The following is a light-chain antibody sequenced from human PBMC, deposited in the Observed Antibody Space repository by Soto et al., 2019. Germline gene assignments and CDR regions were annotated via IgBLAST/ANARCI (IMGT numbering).Light chain of an antibody. CDR1: GSDVGGYNY. CDR3: SSYTSSSTRRV. CDR2: EVT. J-gene: IGLJ3*02. Sequence: QSALTQPASVSGSPGQSVTISCTGAGSDVGGYNYVSWFQQHPGKAPKLMIYEVTNRPSGVSNRFTGSKSGNTASLTISGLQAEDEADYYCSSYTSSSTRRVFGGGTKLTVL. V-gene: IGLV2-14*01.